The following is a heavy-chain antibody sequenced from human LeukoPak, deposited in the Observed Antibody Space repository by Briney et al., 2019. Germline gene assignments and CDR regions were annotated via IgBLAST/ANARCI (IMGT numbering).Heavy chain of an antibody. J-gene: IGHJ6*03. D-gene: IGHD6-19*01. Sequence: SETLSLTCTVSGGSISSSSYYWGWIRQPPGKGLEWIGSIYYSGSTYYNPSLKSRVTISVDTSKNQFSLKLSSVTAADTAVYYCARLATKSHWLVYYYYYYMDVWGKGTTVTVSS. CDR2: IYYSGST. CDR1: GGSISSSSYY. CDR3: ARLATKSHWLVYYYYYYMDV. V-gene: IGHV4-39*01.